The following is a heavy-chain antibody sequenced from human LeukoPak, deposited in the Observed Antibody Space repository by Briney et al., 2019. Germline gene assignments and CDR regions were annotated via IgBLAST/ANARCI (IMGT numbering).Heavy chain of an antibody. Sequence: PSETLSLTCTVSGGSISSSSYYWGWVRQPPGKGLQWIGSIYYSGSTYYNSSLKSRVTISVDTSKNQFSLKLSSVTAADTAVYYCARRYYDSSGYYYWGQGTLVTVSS. CDR3: ARRYYDSSGYYY. V-gene: IGHV4-39*01. CDR1: GGSISSSSYY. J-gene: IGHJ4*02. CDR2: IYYSGST. D-gene: IGHD3-22*01.